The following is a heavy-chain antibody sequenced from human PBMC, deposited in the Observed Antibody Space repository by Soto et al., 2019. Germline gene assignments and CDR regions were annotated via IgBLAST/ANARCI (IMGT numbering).Heavy chain of an antibody. Sequence: SVKVSCKASGGTFSSYRINWVRQAPGQGLEWVGGIVPIYRTADYAQKFQGRVTITADESARTSYMELSSRKSQDTAVYYCVRDSGAKLSSSWGQGTLVIVSS. J-gene: IGHJ4*02. CDR2: IVPIYRTA. D-gene: IGHD2-2*01. CDR1: GGTFSSYR. CDR3: VRDSGAKLSSS. V-gene: IGHV1-69*13.